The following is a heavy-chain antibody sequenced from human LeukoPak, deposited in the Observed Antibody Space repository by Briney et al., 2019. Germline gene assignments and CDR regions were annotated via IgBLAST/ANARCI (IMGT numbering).Heavy chain of an antibody. D-gene: IGHD2-8*01. CDR2: IYYSGST. CDR3: AREAEYCTNGVCYKGFDY. V-gene: IGHV4-30-4*01. CDR1: GGSISSGDYY. J-gene: IGHJ4*02. Sequence: SETLSLTCTVSGGSISSGDYYWSWIRQPPGKGLEWIGYIYYSGSTYYNPSLKSRVTISVDTSENQFSLKLSSVTAADTAVYYCAREAEYCTNGVCYKGFDYWGQGTLVTVSS.